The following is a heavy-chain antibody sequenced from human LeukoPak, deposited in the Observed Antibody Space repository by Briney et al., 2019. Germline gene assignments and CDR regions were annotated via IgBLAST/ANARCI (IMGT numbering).Heavy chain of an antibody. CDR3: ARYDLWRGYENTAYDY. CDR1: GYTFTGYY. CDR2: INPNSGGS. V-gene: IGHV1-2*02. Sequence: ASVKVSCKASGYTFTGYYMHWVRQAPGQGLEWMGWINPNSGGSNYTQKFQGRVTMTRDTTVSTAYMELSRLRSDDSAVYYCARYDLWRGYENTAYDYWGQGTLVTVSS. D-gene: IGHD3-3*01. J-gene: IGHJ4*02.